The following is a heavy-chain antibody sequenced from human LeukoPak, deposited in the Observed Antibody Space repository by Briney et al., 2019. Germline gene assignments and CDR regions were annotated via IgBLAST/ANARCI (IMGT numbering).Heavy chain of an antibody. J-gene: IGHJ4*02. CDR3: AKDPSTILLWFGELLNHYFDY. CDR1: GFTVSSNY. Sequence: GGSLRLSCAASGFTVSSNYMSWVRQAPGKGLEWVSAISGSGGSTYYADSVKGRFTISRDNSKNTLYLQMNSLRAEDTAVYYCAKDPSTILLWFGELLNHYFDYWGQGTLVTVSS. V-gene: IGHV3-23*01. D-gene: IGHD3-10*01. CDR2: ISGSGGST.